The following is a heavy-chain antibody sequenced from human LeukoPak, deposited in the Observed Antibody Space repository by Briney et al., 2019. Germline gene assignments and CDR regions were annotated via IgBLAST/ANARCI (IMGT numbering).Heavy chain of an antibody. CDR2: ISGSAGKI. D-gene: IGHD5-18*01. J-gene: IGHJ4*02. CDR3: AGRVTGYSSGYVY. Sequence: PGGSLRLSCAASGFTFSNAWMSWVRQAPGKGLDWVSVISGSAGKIRYAGSVKGRFTISRDNSGNTVYLQMNNLRAEDTAVYYCAGRVTGYSSGYVYWGQGTLVTVSS. CDR1: GFTFSNAW. V-gene: IGHV3-23*01.